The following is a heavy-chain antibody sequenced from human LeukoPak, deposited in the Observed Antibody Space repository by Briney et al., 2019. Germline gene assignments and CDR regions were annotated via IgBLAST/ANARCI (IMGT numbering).Heavy chain of an antibody. Sequence: GESLKISCKGSGYSFTSYWIGWVRQMPGKGLEWMGIIYPGDSDTRYSPSFQGQVTISADKSISTAYLQWSSLKASDTAMYYCARRLTMVRGVSAFDIWGQGTIVTVSS. D-gene: IGHD3-10*01. CDR2: IYPGDSDT. CDR3: ARRLTMVRGVSAFDI. CDR1: GYSFTSYW. J-gene: IGHJ3*02. V-gene: IGHV5-51*01.